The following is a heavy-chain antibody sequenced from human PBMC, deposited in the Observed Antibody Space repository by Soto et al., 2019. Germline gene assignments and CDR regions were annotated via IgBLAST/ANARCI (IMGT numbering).Heavy chain of an antibody. CDR2: MNPNSGNT. CDR3: AVGTNDYGDYDGYYYYGMDV. D-gene: IGHD4-17*01. CDR1: GYTFTSYD. Sequence: VKVSCKASGYTFTSYDINWVRQATGQGLEWMGWMNPNSGNTGYAQKFQGRVTMTRNTSISTAYMELSSVTAADTAVYYCAVGTNDYGDYDGYYYYGMDVWGQGTTVTVSS. V-gene: IGHV1-8*01. J-gene: IGHJ6*02.